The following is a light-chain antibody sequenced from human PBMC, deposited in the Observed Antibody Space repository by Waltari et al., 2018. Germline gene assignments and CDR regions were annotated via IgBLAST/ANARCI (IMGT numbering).Light chain of an antibody. CDR3: CSYAGRYTSV. V-gene: IGLV2-11*02. Sequence: QSALTQPRSVSGSPGPSLTLSCTGTNSDVGAYNSVSWYQQRPGKAPKLVIYDVDKRPSGVPDRFSGSKAGNTASLTISGLQADDEADYYCCSYAGRYTSVFGGGTKVTVL. J-gene: IGLJ2*01. CDR1: NSDVGAYNS. CDR2: DVD.